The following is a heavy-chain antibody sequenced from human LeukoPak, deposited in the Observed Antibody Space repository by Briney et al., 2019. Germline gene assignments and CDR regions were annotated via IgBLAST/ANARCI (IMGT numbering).Heavy chain of an antibody. CDR1: GGSFSGYD. Sequence: SETLSLTCAVYGGSFSGYDWSWIRQPPGKGLEWIGEINHSGSTNYNPSLKSRVTISLDTSKNQFSLKLSSVTAADTAVYYCARDISYDSSGYYSNWFDPWGQGTLVTVSS. D-gene: IGHD3-22*01. V-gene: IGHV4-34*01. CDR3: ARDISYDSSGYYSNWFDP. CDR2: INHSGST. J-gene: IGHJ5*02.